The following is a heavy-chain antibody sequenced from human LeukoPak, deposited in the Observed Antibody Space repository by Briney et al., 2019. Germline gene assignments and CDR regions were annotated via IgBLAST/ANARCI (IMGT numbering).Heavy chain of an antibody. CDR3: ARLELTMVRGVIGAFDI. Sequence: ASVKVSCKASGYTFTSYGISWVRQAPGQGLEWMGWISAYNGNTNYAQKPQGRVTMTTDTSTSTAYMELRSLRSDDTAVYYCARLELTMVRGVIGAFDIWGQGTMVTVSS. V-gene: IGHV1-18*04. CDR1: GYTFTSYG. J-gene: IGHJ3*02. CDR2: ISAYNGNT. D-gene: IGHD3-10*01.